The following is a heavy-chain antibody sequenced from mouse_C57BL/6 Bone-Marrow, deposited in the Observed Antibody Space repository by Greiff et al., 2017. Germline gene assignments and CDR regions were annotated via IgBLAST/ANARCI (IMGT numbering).Heavy chain of an antibody. CDR1: GYTFTSYW. D-gene: IGHD2-4*01. Sequence: QVQLQQPGAELVKPGASVKLSCKASGYTFTSYWMHWVKQRPGQGLEWIGVIHPNSGSTNYNEKFKSKATLTVDKSSSTAYMQLSSLTSEDSAVYYCARFGDYVPFAYWGQGTLVTVSA. CDR2: IHPNSGST. CDR3: ARFGDYVPFAY. V-gene: IGHV1-64*01. J-gene: IGHJ3*01.